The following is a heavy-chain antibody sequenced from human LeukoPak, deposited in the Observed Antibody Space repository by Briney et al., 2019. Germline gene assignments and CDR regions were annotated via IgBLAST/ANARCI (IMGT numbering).Heavy chain of an antibody. CDR2: IYTSGST. D-gene: IGHD4-17*01. V-gene: IGHV4-4*07. Sequence: PSETLSLTCTVSGGSISSYYWSWLRQPAGKGREWIGRIYTSGSTNYNPSLKSRVTMSVDTSKNQFSLKLSSVTAAGTAGYYFARDTTVTGWFDPWGQGTLVSDSS. CDR3: ARDTTVTGWFDP. J-gene: IGHJ5*02. CDR1: GGSISSYY.